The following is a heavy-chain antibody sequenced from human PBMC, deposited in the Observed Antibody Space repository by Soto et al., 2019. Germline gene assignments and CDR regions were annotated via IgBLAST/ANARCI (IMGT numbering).Heavy chain of an antibody. V-gene: IGHV3-23*01. J-gene: IGHJ5*02. Sequence: EVQLLESGGGLVQPGGSLRLSCAASGFTFSNYGMSWVRQAPGKGLEWVSSISGGNTFYAGSVKGRFTISRDNSKNTLYLQMISLTAEDTAVYYCAKAPSSDCNSRACSLRSWGQGTLVTVSS. D-gene: IGHD2-21*01. CDR3: AKAPSSDCNSRACSLRS. CDR2: ISGGNT. CDR1: GFTFSNYG.